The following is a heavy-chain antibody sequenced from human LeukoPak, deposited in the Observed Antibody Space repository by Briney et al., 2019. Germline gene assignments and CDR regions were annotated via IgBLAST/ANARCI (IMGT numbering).Heavy chain of an antibody. CDR2: IIPIFGTA. J-gene: IGHJ6*03. V-gene: IGHV1-69*05. CDR1: GGTFSSYA. Sequence: GASVKVSCKASGGTFSSYAISWVRQAPGQGLEWMGGIIPIFGTANYAQKFQGRVTITTDESTSTAYMELSSLRSEDTAVYYCARSPDPRLGMATMNPYYYYYMDVWGKGTTVTVSS. D-gene: IGHD5-24*01. CDR3: ARSPDPRLGMATMNPYYYYYMDV.